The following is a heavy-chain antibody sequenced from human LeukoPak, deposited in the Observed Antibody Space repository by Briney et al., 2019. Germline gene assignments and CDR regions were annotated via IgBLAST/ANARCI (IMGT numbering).Heavy chain of an antibody. J-gene: IGHJ2*01. CDR2: INHSGST. V-gene: IGHV4-34*01. CDR1: GGSFSGYY. CDR3: AQLRGYFAD. D-gene: IGHD5-24*01. Sequence: SETLSLTCAVYGGSFSGYYWSWIRQPPGKGLEWIGEINHSGSTNYNPSLKSRVTISVDTSKNQFSLKLSSVTAADTVVYYCAQLRGYFADWGRGSLVTVSS.